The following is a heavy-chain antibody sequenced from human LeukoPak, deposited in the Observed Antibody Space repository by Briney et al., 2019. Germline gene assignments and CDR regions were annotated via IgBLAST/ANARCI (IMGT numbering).Heavy chain of an antibody. CDR3: ARGPAILYYYYYGMDV. CDR1: GGSISSSDYS. D-gene: IGHD2/OR15-2a*01. J-gene: IGHJ6*02. V-gene: IGHV4-39*07. CDR2: INHSGST. Sequence: SETLSLTCTVSGGSISSSDYSWGWIRQPPGKGLEWIGEINHSGSTNYNPSLKSRVTISVDTSKNQFSLKLSSVTAADTAVYYCARGPAILYYYYYGMDVWGQGTTVTVSS.